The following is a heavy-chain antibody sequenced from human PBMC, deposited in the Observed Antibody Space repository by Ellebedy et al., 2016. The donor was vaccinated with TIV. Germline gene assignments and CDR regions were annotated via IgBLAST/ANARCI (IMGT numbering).Heavy chain of an antibody. CDR1: GFTFSSYA. D-gene: IGHD5-18*01. V-gene: IGHV3-23*01. CDR2: ISGSGGST. Sequence: GESLKISXAASGFTFSSYAMSWVRQAPGKGLEWVSAISGSGGSTYYADSVKGRFTISRDNSKNTLYLQMNSLRAEDTAVYYCAKAVYVDTAMANGAEPPGYYYYGMDGWGQGTTVTVSS. CDR3: AKAVYVDTAMANGAEPPGYYYYGMDG. J-gene: IGHJ6*02.